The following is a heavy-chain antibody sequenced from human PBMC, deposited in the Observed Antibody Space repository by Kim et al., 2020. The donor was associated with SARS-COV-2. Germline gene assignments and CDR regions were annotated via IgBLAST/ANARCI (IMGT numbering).Heavy chain of an antibody. D-gene: IGHD3-22*01. CDR3: AKDLGDSSGYYYQDLFDY. Sequence: KGRFTITRDNSKNTLYRQMNSLRAEDTAVYYCAKDLGDSSGYYYQDLFDYWGQGTLVTVSS. V-gene: IGHV3-23*01. J-gene: IGHJ4*02.